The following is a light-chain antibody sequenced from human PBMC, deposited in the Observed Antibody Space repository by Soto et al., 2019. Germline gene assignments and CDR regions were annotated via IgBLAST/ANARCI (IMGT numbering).Light chain of an antibody. J-gene: IGLJ1*01. CDR2: DVS. V-gene: IGLV2-14*01. Sequence: QSVLTQPASVSGSPGQSITVSCTGTSSDVGGYNYVSWYQQHPGKAPKVMIYDVSKRPSGVSNRFSGSKPGNTASLTISGLQAEDEAEYYCNSYISSSTLPYVFGTGTKLTVL. CDR3: NSYISSSTLPYV. CDR1: SSDVGGYNY.